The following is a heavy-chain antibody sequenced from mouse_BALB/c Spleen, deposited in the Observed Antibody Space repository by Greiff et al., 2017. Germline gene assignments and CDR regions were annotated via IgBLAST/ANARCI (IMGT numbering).Heavy chain of an antibody. CDR3: ARDTFFAY. Sequence: DVMLVESGGGLVQPGGSLRLSCATSGFTFTDYYMSWVRQPPGKALEWLGFIRNKANGYTTEYSASVKGRFTISRDNSQSILYLQMNTLRAEDSATYYCARDTFFAYWGQGTLVTVSA. V-gene: IGHV7-3*02. J-gene: IGHJ3*01. CDR2: IRNKANGYTT. CDR1: GFTFTDYY.